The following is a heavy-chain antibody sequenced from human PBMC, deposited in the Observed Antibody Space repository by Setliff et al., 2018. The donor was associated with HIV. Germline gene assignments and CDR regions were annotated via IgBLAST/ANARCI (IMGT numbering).Heavy chain of an antibody. V-gene: IGHV3-73*01. D-gene: IGHD1-26*01. Sequence: GGSLRLSCAASGFTFSGSTIHWVRQASGKGLEWVGRIGSKANSYATAYAASVKGRFTTSREDSKNTAYLRMNSLKTEDTAVYYCTSPRPYSGSQHRDWYYYYYYMDVWGKGTTVTVSS. CDR2: IGSKANSYAT. J-gene: IGHJ6*03. CDR3: TSPRPYSGSQHRDWYYYYYYMDV. CDR1: GFTFSGST.